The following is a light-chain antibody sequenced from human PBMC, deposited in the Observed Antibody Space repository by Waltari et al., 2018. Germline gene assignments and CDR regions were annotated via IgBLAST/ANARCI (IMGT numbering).Light chain of an antibody. CDR3: QKYGTLPAT. CDR1: KSVSRT. Sequence: EIVLTQSPGTLSLSPGERATLSCRASKSVSRTLAWYQQKPGQVPRLLIYDASTRATGSPDRFSGSVSGTDFSLTISRLEPEYFAVYYCQKYGTLPATFGQGTKVEIK. J-gene: IGKJ1*01. CDR2: DAS. V-gene: IGKV3-20*01.